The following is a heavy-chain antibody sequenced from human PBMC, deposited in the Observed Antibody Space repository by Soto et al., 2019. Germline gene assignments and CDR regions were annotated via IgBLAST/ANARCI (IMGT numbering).Heavy chain of an antibody. Sequence: PSETLSLTCTVSGGSITSYYWSWIRQPPRKGLERNGYIYYSGSTNYNPSLKSRITISVDTSKNQFSLKLSSVTASDPAVYYCATAEVGAYFDYWGQGTLVTVSS. J-gene: IGHJ4*02. CDR2: IYYSGST. CDR1: GGSITSYY. CDR3: ATAEVGAYFDY. V-gene: IGHV4-59*01. D-gene: IGHD1-26*01.